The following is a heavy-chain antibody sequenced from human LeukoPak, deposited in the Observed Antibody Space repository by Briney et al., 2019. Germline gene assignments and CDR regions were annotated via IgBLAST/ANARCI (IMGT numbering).Heavy chain of an antibody. CDR2: IRYDGSNK. CDR1: GFTFSSYG. D-gene: IGHD3-22*01. J-gene: IGHJ4*02. V-gene: IGHV3-30*02. CDR3: AKDQFDYYDSSGLG. Sequence: GGSLRLSCAASGFTFSSYGMHWVRQAPGKGLEWVAFIRYDGSNKYYADSVKGRFTISRDNSKNTLYLQMNSLRAEDTAVYYCAKDQFDYYDSSGLGWGQGTLVTVSS.